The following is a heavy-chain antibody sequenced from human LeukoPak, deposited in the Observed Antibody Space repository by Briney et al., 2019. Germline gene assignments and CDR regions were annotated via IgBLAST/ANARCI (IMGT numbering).Heavy chain of an antibody. CDR3: AAGKGYYDYVWGSYRPDENYFDY. J-gene: IGHJ4*02. V-gene: IGHV1-58*02. CDR2: IDVCRGKT. Sequence: SVNVSCKATGFTVTSSAMQSVRQARGQRLEGVGWIDVCRGKTNYPQKFQESVTITRDMSTSTAYMELSSLRSEHTAVYYRAAGKGYYDYVWGSYRPDENYFDYWGQGTLVTVSS. D-gene: IGHD3-16*02. CDR1: GFTVTSSA.